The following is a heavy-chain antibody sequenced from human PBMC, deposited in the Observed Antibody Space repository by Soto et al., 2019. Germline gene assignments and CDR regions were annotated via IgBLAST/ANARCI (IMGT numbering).Heavy chain of an antibody. Sequence: GGSLRLSCAASGFRFSLFWMSWVRQTPGKGLEWVANINEDGSEKFFADSVKGRFTISRDNAKNSLSLQMNSLAADDTAVYYRARTGWPQSSYYFDYWGQGTLVTVSS. V-gene: IGHV3-7*03. CDR2: INEDGSEK. D-gene: IGHD3-16*01. CDR1: GFRFSLFW. CDR3: ARTGWPQSSYYFDY. J-gene: IGHJ4*02.